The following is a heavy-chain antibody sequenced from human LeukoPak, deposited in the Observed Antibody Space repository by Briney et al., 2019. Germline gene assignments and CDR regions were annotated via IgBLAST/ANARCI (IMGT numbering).Heavy chain of an antibody. CDR3: ARDRANWNDVLRVDAFDI. Sequence: PGGSLRLSCAASGFTFSSYSMNWVRQAPGKGLEWVPYISSSSSTIYYADSVKGRFTISRDNAKNSLYLQMNSLRAEDTAVYYCARDRANWNDVLRVDAFDIWGQGTMVTVSS. CDR2: ISSSSSTI. CDR1: GFTFSSYS. V-gene: IGHV3-48*01. J-gene: IGHJ3*02. D-gene: IGHD1-1*01.